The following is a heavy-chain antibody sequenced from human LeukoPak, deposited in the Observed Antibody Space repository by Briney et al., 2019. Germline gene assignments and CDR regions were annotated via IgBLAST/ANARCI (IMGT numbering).Heavy chain of an antibody. CDR2: VYYIGTT. V-gene: IGHV4-39*01. D-gene: IGHD6-19*01. CDR3: ARSYSSVFYYYMDV. J-gene: IGHJ6*03. CDR1: GDSMRSTNDY. Sequence: SETLSLTCTASGDSMRSTNDYWGWIRQPPGKGLEWRGNVYYIGTTYYNPSLKSRVAISVDTSKNQFSLKLTSVTAADTAVYYCARSYSSVFYYYMDVWGKGTTVTVSS.